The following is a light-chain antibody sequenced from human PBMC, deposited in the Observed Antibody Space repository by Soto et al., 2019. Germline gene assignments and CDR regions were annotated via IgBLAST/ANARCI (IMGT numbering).Light chain of an antibody. J-gene: IGLJ2*01. CDR2: DVS. Sequence: QSALTQPASVSGSPGQSSTISCTGTSSDVGGYNYVSWYQQYPGKAPKLMIYDVSNRPSGVSNRFSGSKSGNTASLTISGLQAEDEADYYCSSYTGSSTPDVVFGGGTKLTVL. CDR3: SSYTGSSTPDVV. CDR1: SSDVGGYNY. V-gene: IGLV2-14*01.